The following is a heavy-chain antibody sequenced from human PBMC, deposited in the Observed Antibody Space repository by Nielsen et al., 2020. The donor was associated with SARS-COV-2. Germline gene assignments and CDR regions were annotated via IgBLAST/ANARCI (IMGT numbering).Heavy chain of an antibody. CDR3: ARDRGVVPDYYYGMDV. V-gene: IGHV4-59*13. Sequence: SETLSLTCTVSGGSISSYYWSWIRQPPGKGLEWIGYIYYSGSTNYNPSLKSRVTISVDTSKNQFSLKLSSVTAADTAVYYCARDRGVVPDYYYGMDVWGQGTTVTVSS. CDR1: GGSISSYY. CDR2: IYYSGST. D-gene: IGHD2-15*01. J-gene: IGHJ6*02.